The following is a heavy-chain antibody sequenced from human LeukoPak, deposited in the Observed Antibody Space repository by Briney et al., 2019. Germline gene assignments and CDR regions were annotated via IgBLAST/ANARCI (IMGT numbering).Heavy chain of an antibody. V-gene: IGHV1-2*02. CDR3: ASDDYGDLYSPLY. CDR2: INPNSGGT. D-gene: IGHD4-17*01. J-gene: IGHJ4*02. CDR1: GYTFTGYY. Sequence: ASVKVSCKASGYTFTGYYMHWVRPAPGRGLEWMGWINPNSGGTNYAQKFQGRVTMTRDTSISTAYMELSRLRSDDTAVYYCASDDYGDLYSPLYWGQGTLVTVSS.